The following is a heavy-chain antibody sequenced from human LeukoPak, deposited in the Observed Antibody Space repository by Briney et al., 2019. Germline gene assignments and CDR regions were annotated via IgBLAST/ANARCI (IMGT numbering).Heavy chain of an antibody. CDR3: AHASWQYGFSDY. Sequence: SGPTLVKPTQTLTLTCTFSGSSLSTGGVGVGWIRQPPGKALEWLALIYWDDDKRYSPSLKSRLTITKDTSKNQVVLTMTNMDPVDTATYYGAHASWQYGFSDYWGQGTLVTVSS. CDR2: IYWDDDK. V-gene: IGHV2-5*02. J-gene: IGHJ4*02. D-gene: IGHD2-2*01. CDR1: GSSLSTGGVG.